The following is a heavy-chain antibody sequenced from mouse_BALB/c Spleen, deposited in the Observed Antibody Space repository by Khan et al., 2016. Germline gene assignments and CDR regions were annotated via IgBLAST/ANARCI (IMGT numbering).Heavy chain of an antibody. CDR3: ASPYYFGTSYGAMDY. D-gene: IGHD1-1*01. V-gene: IGHV1S130*01. J-gene: IGHJ4*01. CDR2: IHPNSGNT. Sequence: VQLQESGSVLVRPGASVKLSCKASGYTFTSSWMHWAKQRPGQGLEWIGEIHPNSGNTNYHEKFKGQATLTVDTSSSTDYVDLSSLTSEDSAVYHCASPYYFGTSYGAMDYWGQGTSVTVSS. CDR1: GYTFTSSW.